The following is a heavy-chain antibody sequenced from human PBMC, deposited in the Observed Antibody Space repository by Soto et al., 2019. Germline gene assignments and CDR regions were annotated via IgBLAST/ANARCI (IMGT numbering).Heavy chain of an antibody. V-gene: IGHV3-21*03. CDR1: EFSLSTYS. Sequence: PGGSLRLSCTASEFSLSTYSMNWVRQAPGKGLEWVSSISTRSDVYYADSVKGRFTIARDNAKNSLSLQMNSLSAEDTGVYYCAREKNAWPLAYGLEVWGQGTPVTVYS. CDR3: AREKNAWPLAYGLEV. CDR2: ISTRSDV. J-gene: IGHJ6*02. D-gene: IGHD2-2*01.